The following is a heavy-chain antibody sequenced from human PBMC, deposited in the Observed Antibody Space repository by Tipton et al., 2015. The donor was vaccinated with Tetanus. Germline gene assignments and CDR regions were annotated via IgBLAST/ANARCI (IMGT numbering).Heavy chain of an antibody. V-gene: IGHV3-23*01. CDR3: AKPMGGWELLPSDY. D-gene: IGHD1-26*01. CDR1: GFTFSSYA. Sequence: SLRLSCAASGFTFSSYARSWVRQAPGKGLEWVSAISDSGGSTYYADSVKGRFTISRDNSKNTLFLQMNSLRAEDTAVYYCAKPMGGWELLPSDYWGQGTLVTVSS. J-gene: IGHJ4*02. CDR2: ISDSGGST.